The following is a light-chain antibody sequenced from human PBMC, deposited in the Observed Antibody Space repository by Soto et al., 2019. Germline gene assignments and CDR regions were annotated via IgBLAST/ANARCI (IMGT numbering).Light chain of an antibody. CDR3: SSYASGSLVV. V-gene: IGLV2-14*03. CDR1: SNDIGGYNY. CDR2: DVN. Sequence: QSALTPPASMSGSPGQSLTISCTGTSNDIGGYNYVSWYQQHPGKAPKLMIYDVNNRPSGVSYRFSASKSGNTASLTISGLQAEDEADYYCSSYASGSLVVFGGGTKLTVL. J-gene: IGLJ2*01.